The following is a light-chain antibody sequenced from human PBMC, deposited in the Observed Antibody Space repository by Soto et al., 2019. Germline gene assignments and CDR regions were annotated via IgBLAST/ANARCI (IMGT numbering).Light chain of an antibody. CDR2: VNSDGSH. J-gene: IGLJ2*01. CDR3: QTWGTGTHVV. V-gene: IGLV4-69*01. Sequence: QPVLTQSPSASASLGASVKLTCTLSSGHSTYAIAWHQQQPEKGPRYLMKVNSDGSHSKGDGIPDRFSGSSSGAERYLTISGLQSEDEADYYCQTWGTGTHVVFGGGTKLTVL. CDR1: SGHSTYA.